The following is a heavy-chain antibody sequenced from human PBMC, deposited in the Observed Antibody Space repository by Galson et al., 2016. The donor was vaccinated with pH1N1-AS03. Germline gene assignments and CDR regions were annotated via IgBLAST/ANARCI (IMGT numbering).Heavy chain of an antibody. CDR1: GFTVTRND. V-gene: IGHV3-74*01. J-gene: IGHJ3*02. CDR3: ARLDSSGYFHALDM. Sequence: SLRLSCAASGFTVTRNDMHWVRQAPGRGLVWVSSINGEGSSTRGTDSVKGRFFISRDNAKNTVYLQMNSLRVEDTAVCYCARLDSSGYFHALDMWGQGTMVTVSS. D-gene: IGHD3-22*01. CDR2: INGEGSST.